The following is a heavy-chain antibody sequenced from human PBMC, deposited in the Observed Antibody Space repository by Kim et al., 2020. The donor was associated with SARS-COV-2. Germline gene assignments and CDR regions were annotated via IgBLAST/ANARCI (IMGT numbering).Heavy chain of an antibody. CDR3: AKEGQRWLQLTFDY. CDR2: ISYDGSNK. D-gene: IGHD5-12*01. Sequence: GGSLRLSCAASAFTFSSYGMHWVRQAPGKGLEWVAVISYDGSNKYYADSVKGRFTISRDNSKNTLYLQMNSLRAEDTAVYYCAKEGQRWLQLTFDYWGQGTLVTVSS. V-gene: IGHV3-30*18. CDR1: AFTFSSYG. J-gene: IGHJ4*02.